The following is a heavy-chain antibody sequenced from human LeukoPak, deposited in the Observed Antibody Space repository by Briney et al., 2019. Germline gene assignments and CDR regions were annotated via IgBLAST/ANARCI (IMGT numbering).Heavy chain of an antibody. CDR3: ARNQQLGGHSYYYYGMDV. CDR1: GFTFSSYA. D-gene: IGHD3-16*01. Sequence: GGSLRLSCATSGFTFSSYAMSWVRQAPGKGLEWVSGISGGGVTTYYADSVKGRFTISRDNSKNTLYLQMNSLRADDTAIYYCARNQQLGGHSYYYYGMDVWGQGTTVTVSS. J-gene: IGHJ6*02. CDR2: ISGGGVTT. V-gene: IGHV3-23*01.